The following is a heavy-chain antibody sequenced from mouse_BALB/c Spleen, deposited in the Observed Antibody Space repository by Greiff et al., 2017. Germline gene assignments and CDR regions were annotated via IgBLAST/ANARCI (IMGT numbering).Heavy chain of an antibody. D-gene: IGHD2-12*01. CDR3: ARQTTGTGFAY. J-gene: IGHJ3*01. V-gene: IGHV5-17*02. Sequence: EVKVVESGGGLVQPGGSRKLSCAASGFTFSSFGMHWVRQAPEKGLEWVAYISSGSSTIYYADTVKGRFTISRDNPKNTLFLQMTSLRSEDTAMYYCARQTTGTGFAYWGQGTLVTVSA. CDR1: GFTFSSFG. CDR2: ISSGSSTI.